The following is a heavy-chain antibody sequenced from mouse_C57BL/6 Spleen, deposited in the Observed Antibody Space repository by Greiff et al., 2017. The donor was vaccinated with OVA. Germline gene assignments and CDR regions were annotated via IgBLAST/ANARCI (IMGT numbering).Heavy chain of an antibody. CDR2: IYPSDSET. V-gene: IGHV1-61*01. CDR3: ARHWYGNFPWFAY. J-gene: IGHJ3*01. Sequence: QVQLQQPGAELVRPGSSVKLSCKASGYTFTSYWMDWVKQRPGQGLEWIGNIYPSDSETHYNQKFKDKATLTVDKSSSTAYMQLSSLTSEDSAVYFCARHWYGNFPWFAYWGQGTLVTVSA. CDR1: GYTFTSYW. D-gene: IGHD2-10*02.